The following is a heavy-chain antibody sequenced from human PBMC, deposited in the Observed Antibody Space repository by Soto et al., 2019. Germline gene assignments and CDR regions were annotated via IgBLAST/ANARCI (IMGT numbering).Heavy chain of an antibody. D-gene: IGHD3-10*01. CDR1: GFTFSTYA. V-gene: IGHV3-23*01. CDR2: IRGSGGST. Sequence: EVQLLESGGGLVQPGGSLRLSCAASGFTFSTYAMSWVRQVPGKGLEWVSGIRGSGGSTNHADCVKGLFTVSRDNSKNTLYLQMDSLRAEDTAVYYCACLAWFGDPVPPFDCWGQGTVCKVSS. CDR3: ACLAWFGDPVPPFDC. J-gene: IGHJ4*02.